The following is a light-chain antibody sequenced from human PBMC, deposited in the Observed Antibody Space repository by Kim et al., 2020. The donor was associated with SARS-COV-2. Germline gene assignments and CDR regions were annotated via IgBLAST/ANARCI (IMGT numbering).Light chain of an antibody. CDR2: KAS. V-gene: IGKV1-5*03. CDR1: QSISSW. Sequence: DIQMTQSPSTLSASVGDRVTITCRASQSISSWLAWYQQKPGKAPKLLIYKASSLESGVPSRFSGSGSGTEFTLTISSLQPDDFATYYCKQYNSYSRTFGQGTQVDIK. J-gene: IGKJ1*01. CDR3: KQYNSYSRT.